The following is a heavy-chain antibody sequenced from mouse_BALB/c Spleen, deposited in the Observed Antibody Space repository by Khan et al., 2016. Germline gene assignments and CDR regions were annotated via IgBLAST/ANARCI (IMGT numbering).Heavy chain of an antibody. Sequence: VQLQQSGAELVKPGASVKLSCTASGFNIKDTYMHWVKQRPEQGLEWIGRIDPANGNTKYDPTFQATATTTADTSSNTVYLQLSSLTSEDTAVYYCASRLAYWGEGTLGTVSA. V-gene: IGHV14-3*02. CDR3: ASRLAY. J-gene: IGHJ3*01. CDR1: GFNIKDTY. CDR2: IDPANGNT.